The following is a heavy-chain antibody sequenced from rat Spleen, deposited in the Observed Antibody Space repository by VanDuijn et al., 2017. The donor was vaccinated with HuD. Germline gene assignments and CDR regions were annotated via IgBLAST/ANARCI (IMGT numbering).Heavy chain of an antibody. CDR2: LSFDGIT. CDR1: GFTFSDYN. D-gene: IGHD5-1*01. V-gene: IGHV5S10*01. CDR3: TRRNWDLGFDH. J-gene: IGHJ2*01. Sequence: EVQLIESGGGLVQPGRSLKLSCAASGFTFSDYNMAWVRQAPKKGLEWVATLSFDGITYYRDSVKGRFTISRDNAKSTLYLQMDSLRSEDTATYYCTRRNWDLGFDHWGQGVMVTVSS.